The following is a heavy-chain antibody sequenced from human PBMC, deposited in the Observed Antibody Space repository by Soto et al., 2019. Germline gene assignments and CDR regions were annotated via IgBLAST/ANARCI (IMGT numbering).Heavy chain of an antibody. V-gene: IGHV3-7*01. CDR2: TKPDGSQS. CDR3: LPGGDAST. J-gene: IGHJ4*02. D-gene: IGHD3-16*01. CDR1: GFTFRRYW. Sequence: EVQLVESGGGLVQPGGSLRLSCAGSGFTFRRYWVNWVRQAPGKGLEWVASTKPDGSQSFYVDSVKGRFSISRDNGKNSLYLQMNGLRDEDPAVYYCLPGGDASTWGQGTMVTVSS.